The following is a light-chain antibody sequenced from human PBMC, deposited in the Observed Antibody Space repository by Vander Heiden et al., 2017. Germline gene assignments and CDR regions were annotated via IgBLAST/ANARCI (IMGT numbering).Light chain of an antibody. CDR2: AAS. J-gene: IGKJ4*01. CDR1: HGVISN. V-gene: IGKV3-15*01. Sequence: ERVMTQSPAILSVSPGERATLSCRASHGVISNLAWYQQKPGQAPRLLIYAASTRATGIPARFSGSGSGTEFSLTISSLQAEDCAVYYCQQYETWPLTFGGGTKVEIK. CDR3: QQYETWPLT.